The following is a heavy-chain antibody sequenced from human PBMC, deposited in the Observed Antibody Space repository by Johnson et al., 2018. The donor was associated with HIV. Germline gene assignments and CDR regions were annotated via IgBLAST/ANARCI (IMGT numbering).Heavy chain of an antibody. CDR3: ARELSHDAFDI. V-gene: IGHV3-64*04. CDR2: ISSNGGST. D-gene: IGHD3-3*02. J-gene: IGHJ3*02. Sequence: QVQLVESGGGVVQPGRSLRLSCAASGFSFSSYGVHWVRQAPGKGLEYVSSISSNGGSTYYADSVKGRFTISRDNAKNTLYLQMNSLRAEDTAAYYCARELSHDAFDIWGQGTMVTVSS. CDR1: GFSFSSYG.